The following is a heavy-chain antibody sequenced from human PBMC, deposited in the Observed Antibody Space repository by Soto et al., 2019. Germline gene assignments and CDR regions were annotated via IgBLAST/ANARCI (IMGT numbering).Heavy chain of an antibody. CDR3: ARKVRDYNFDY. CDR2: INPDTGVT. CDR1: GYTFNGYY. J-gene: IGHJ4*02. V-gene: IGHV1-2*02. D-gene: IGHD4-17*01. Sequence: ASVKVSCKASGYTFNGYYMHWVRQAPGQGLEWMGWINPDTGVTKYAEKFQGRVTMTRDTSISTAYMEMSRLRSDDTAFYYCARKVRDYNFDYWGQRALVTVSS.